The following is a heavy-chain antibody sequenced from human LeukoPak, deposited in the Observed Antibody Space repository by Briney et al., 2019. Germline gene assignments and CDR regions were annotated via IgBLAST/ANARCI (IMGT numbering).Heavy chain of an antibody. D-gene: IGHD3-3*01. V-gene: IGHV3-23*01. CDR2: ISGSGGST. CDR3: AKDYDFWSGYPLDY. J-gene: IGHJ4*02. CDR1: GFSFSSYW. Sequence: GGSLRLSCAASGFSFSSYWMSWVRQAPGKGLEWVSAISGSGGSTYYADSVKGRFTISRDNSKNTLYLQMNSLRAEDTAVYYCAKDYDFWSGYPLDYWGQGTLVTVSS.